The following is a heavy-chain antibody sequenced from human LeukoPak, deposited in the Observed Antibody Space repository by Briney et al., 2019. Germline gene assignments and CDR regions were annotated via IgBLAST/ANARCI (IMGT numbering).Heavy chain of an antibody. D-gene: IGHD1-7*01. CDR3: ASKDAWNSPNY. CDR2: IYHSGST. J-gene: IGHJ4*02. V-gene: IGHV4-34*01. CDR1: GGSFSGYY. Sequence: SETLSLTCAVYGGSFSGYYWSWIRQPPGKGLEWIGEIYHSGSTNYNPSLKSRVTISVDKSKNQFSLKLSSVTAADTAVYYCASKDAWNSPNYWGQGTLVTVSS.